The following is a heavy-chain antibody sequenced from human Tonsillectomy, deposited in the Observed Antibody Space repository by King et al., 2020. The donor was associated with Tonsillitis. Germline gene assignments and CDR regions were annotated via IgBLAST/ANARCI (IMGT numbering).Heavy chain of an antibody. CDR1: GFTFSSYS. CDR2: ISSSSSYI. CDR3: ARDANYYDSSGYRVEGTFDY. V-gene: IGHV3-21*01. D-gene: IGHD3-22*01. J-gene: IGHJ4*02. Sequence: VQLVESGGGLVKPGGSLRLSCAASGFTFSSYSMNWVRQAPGKGLEWVSSISSSSSYIYYADSVKRRFTISRDNAKNSLYLQMNSLRAEDTAVYYCARDANYYDSSGYRVEGTFDYWGQGTLVTVSS.